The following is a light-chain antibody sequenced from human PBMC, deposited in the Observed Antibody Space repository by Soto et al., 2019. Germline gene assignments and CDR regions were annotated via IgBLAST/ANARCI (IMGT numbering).Light chain of an antibody. CDR3: CSYTSIRTSAV. J-gene: IGLJ2*01. CDR2: EVN. V-gene: IGLV2-8*01. Sequence: QSALTQPPSASGSPGQSVAISCTGTSSDVGGYNYVSWYQQHPGKAPKLMIYEVNKRPSGVPDRFSGSKSGNTASLTVSGLQAEDEADYYCCSYTSIRTSAVFGGGTKLTVL. CDR1: SSDVGGYNY.